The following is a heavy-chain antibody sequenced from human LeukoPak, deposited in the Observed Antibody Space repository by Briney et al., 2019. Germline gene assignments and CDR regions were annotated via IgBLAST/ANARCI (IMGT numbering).Heavy chain of an antibody. CDR3: ARSPIGLGFFDY. J-gene: IGHJ4*02. Sequence: ASVKVSCKASGFTFTGYYMHWVRQAPGQGLEWMGWINPNSGGTNYAQKFQGRVTMTRDTPITTAYMELSSLRSDDTAVYYCARSPIGLGFFDYWGQGTLVTVSS. CDR1: GFTFTGYY. D-gene: IGHD7-27*01. CDR2: INPNSGGT. V-gene: IGHV1-2*02.